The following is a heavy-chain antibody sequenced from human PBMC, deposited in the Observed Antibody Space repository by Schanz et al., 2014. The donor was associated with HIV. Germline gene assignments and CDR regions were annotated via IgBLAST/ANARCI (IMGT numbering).Heavy chain of an antibody. V-gene: IGHV3-30*03. J-gene: IGHJ6*02. CDR1: GFTFSSNG. Sequence: VQLVESGGGVVQPGRSLRLSCSASGFTFSSNGMHWVRQAPGKGLEWVAIISYDGSNKDYADSVKGRFTISRDKSKSTLYLQMNSLRAEDTAVYYCATSPTMIFVGNFYSGLDVWGRGTTVTVS. CDR3: ATSPTMIFVGNFYSGLDV. D-gene: IGHD3-22*01. CDR2: ISYDGSNK.